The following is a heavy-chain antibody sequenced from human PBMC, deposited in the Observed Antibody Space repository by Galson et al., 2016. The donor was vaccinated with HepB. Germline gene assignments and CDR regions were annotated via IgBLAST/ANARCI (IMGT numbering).Heavy chain of an antibody. V-gene: IGHV3-13*01. CDR1: GFAFSEYD. CDR2: MDILGDG. Sequence: SLRLSCAASGFAFSEYDIHWVRQAAGKGLEWVSPMDILGDGYSSDSVKGRFTTPSENAKSALYLHMNRLRAEDTALYYCAVIAVAGGNSDSWGQGTLVTVSS. J-gene: IGHJ4*02. CDR3: AVIAVAGGNSDS. D-gene: IGHD6-19*01.